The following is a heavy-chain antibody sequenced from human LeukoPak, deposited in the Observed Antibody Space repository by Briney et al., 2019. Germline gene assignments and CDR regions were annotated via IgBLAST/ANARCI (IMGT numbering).Heavy chain of an antibody. D-gene: IGHD4-17*01. CDR1: GYTFTDYY. CDR3: ASYYGHYTRNWMDT. CDR2: IHPNSCYT. J-gene: IGHJ5*02. Sequence: GASVKVSCKASGYTFTDYYMHWLRQAPGQGLEWMGWIHPNSCYTKSAQRFQGRVTMTSDTSISTAYMELTRLTSDDTAVYYCASYYGHYTRNWMDTWGQGTLVTVSS. V-gene: IGHV1-2*02.